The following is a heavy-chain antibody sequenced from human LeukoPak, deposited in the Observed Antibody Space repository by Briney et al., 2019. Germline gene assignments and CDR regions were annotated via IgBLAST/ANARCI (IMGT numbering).Heavy chain of an antibody. J-gene: IGHJ4*02. Sequence: PSETLSLTCTVSGVSISSYYWSWIRQPPGKGLEWIGYIYYSGSTNYNPSLKSRVTISVDTSKNQFSLKLSSVTAADTAVYYCARDWSIAAAGRILDYWGQGTLVTVSS. CDR3: ARDWSIAAAGRILDY. CDR1: GVSISSYY. V-gene: IGHV4-59*01. D-gene: IGHD6-13*01. CDR2: IYYSGST.